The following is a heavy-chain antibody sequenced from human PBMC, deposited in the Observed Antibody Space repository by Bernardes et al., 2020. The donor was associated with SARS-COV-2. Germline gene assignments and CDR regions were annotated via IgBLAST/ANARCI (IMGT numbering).Heavy chain of an antibody. CDR1: GFTFSIYA. D-gene: IGHD6-13*01. V-gene: IGHV3-23*01. CDR2: ISGRGGST. CDR3: AKVIAAAGKGGVFDYYYGMDV. Sequence: GSSLRLSCTASGFTFSIYAMSWVRQAPGKGLEWVSAISGRGGSTCYADSVRGRFTISRDNSKNTLYMQMNSLRAEDTAVYYCAKVIAAAGKGGVFDYYYGMDVWGQGTTVTVSS. J-gene: IGHJ6*02.